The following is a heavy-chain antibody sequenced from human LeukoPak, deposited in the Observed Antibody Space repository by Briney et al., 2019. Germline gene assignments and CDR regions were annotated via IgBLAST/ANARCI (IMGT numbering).Heavy chain of an antibody. CDR3: TRERFCTTTTCYIGAPFDY. Sequence: GGSLRLSCTASGFTFSNYFMSWVRQAPGEGLEWVATIKHDGTEKYYVDSVKGRFTISRDNAANSLYLEMNSLRAEDTAVFYCTRERFCTTTTCYIGAPFDYEGQGTLVTVSS. CDR1: GFTFSNYF. V-gene: IGHV3-7*01. J-gene: IGHJ4*02. CDR2: IKHDGTEK. D-gene: IGHD2-2*02.